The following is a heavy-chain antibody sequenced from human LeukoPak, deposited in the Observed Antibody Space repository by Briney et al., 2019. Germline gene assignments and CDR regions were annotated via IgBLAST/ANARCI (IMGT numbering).Heavy chain of an antibody. CDR3: AKDLIRHIVMVTAGLFDY. CDR1: GFTFSSYG. D-gene: IGHD2-21*02. J-gene: IGHJ4*02. V-gene: IGHV3-30*18. Sequence: GGSLRLSCAASGFTFSSYGMHWVRQAPGKGLEWVAVISYDGSNKYYADSVKGRFTISRDNSKNTLYLQMNSLRAEDTAVYYCAKDLIRHIVMVTAGLFDYWGQGTLVTVSS. CDR2: ISYDGSNK.